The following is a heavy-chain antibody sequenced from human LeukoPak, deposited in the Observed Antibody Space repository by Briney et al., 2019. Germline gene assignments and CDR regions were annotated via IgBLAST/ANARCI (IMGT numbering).Heavy chain of an antibody. D-gene: IGHD1-7*01. CDR1: GGSISSSSYY. CDR2: IYYSGST. CDR3: ARRPIKYNWNYSGYMDV. J-gene: IGHJ6*03. V-gene: IGHV4-39*01. Sequence: PSKTLSLTCTVSGGSISSSSYYWGWIRQPPGKGLEWIGSIYYSGSTYYNPSLKSRVTISVDTSKNQFSLKLSSVTAADTAVYYCARRPIKYNWNYSGYMDVWGKGTTVTVSS.